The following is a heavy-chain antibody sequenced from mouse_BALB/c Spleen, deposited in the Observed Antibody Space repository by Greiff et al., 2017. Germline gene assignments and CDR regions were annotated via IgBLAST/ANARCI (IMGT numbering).Heavy chain of an antibody. CDR3: ARGYGYVGYYFDY. Sequence: EVQLQQPGAELVKPGASVKLSCTASGFNIKDTYMHWVKQRPEQGLEWIGRIDPANGNTKYDPKFQGKATITADTSSNTAYLQLSSLTSEDTAVYYCARGYGYVGYYFDYWGQGTTLTVSS. CDR1: GFNIKDTY. D-gene: IGHD1-2*01. CDR2: IDPANGNT. J-gene: IGHJ2*01. V-gene: IGHV14-3*02.